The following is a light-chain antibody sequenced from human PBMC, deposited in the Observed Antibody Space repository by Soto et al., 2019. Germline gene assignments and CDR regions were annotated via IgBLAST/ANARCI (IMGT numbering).Light chain of an antibody. CDR1: ASTIGRNY. J-gene: IGLJ1*01. V-gene: IGLV1-47*01. CDR2: RNS. CDR3: AAWDDNLSGFYV. Sequence: QSVLTQSPSASGTSGQRVTISCSGSASTIGRNYVYWYQQLPGTAPKLLIYRNSQRPSGVPDRFSGSKSGTSASLAISGLRSEDEADYYCAAWDDNLSGFYVFGDGTKVTVL.